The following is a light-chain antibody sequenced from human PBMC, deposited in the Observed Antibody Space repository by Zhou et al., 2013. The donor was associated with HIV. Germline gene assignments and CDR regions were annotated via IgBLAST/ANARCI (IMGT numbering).Light chain of an antibody. Sequence: ETVLTQSPGTLSLSPGQSATLSCRASQSDSSSSIAWYQQKPGQAPRLLVFRASSRVTGIPDRFSGSGSGTDFTLTISRLEPEDSAVYFCQQYGTSAWTFGQGTKVEIK. V-gene: IGKV3-20*01. CDR1: QSDSSSS. J-gene: IGKJ1*01. CDR2: RAS. CDR3: QQYGTSAWT.